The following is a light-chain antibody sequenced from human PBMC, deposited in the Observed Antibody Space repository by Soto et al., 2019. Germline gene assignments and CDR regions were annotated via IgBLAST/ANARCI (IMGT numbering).Light chain of an antibody. V-gene: IGKV3-20*01. CDR1: QSVGGN. Sequence: IGLTQSPGSLSLSPGDRATLSCRASQSVGGNVAWYQQIPGQPPKPLIFGASSRATGIADKFSGSGSGTDFTLTISRLEPADFALYYCQHYGAAPITFGQGTRLEIK. CDR3: QHYGAAPIT. CDR2: GAS. J-gene: IGKJ5*01.